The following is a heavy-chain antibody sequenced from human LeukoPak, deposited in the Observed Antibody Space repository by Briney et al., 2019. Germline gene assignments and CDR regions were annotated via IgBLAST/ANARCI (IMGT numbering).Heavy chain of an antibody. CDR3: ARDYYGSGSYNPGY. J-gene: IGHJ4*02. CDR2: INPNSGGT. V-gene: IGHV1-2*02. D-gene: IGHD3-10*01. Sequence: GASVKVSCKASGYTFTGYYMHWVRQAPGQGLEWMGWINPNSGGTNYAQKFQGRVTMTRDTSISTAYMELSRLRSDDTAVYYCARDYYGSGSYNPGYWGQGTLVTVSS. CDR1: GYTFTGYY.